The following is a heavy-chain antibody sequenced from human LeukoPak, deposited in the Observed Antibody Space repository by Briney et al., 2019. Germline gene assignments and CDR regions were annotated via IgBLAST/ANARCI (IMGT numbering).Heavy chain of an antibody. J-gene: IGHJ4*02. CDR1: GGSIRNYF. CDR3: ARQRAGILDY. V-gene: IGHV4-4*07. CDR2: IYTSGST. D-gene: IGHD6-25*01. Sequence: SETLSLTCSVSGGSIRNYFWSWIRQPAGKGLEWIGRIYTSGSTDSNPSLRSRVTMSVDTSRNQFSLKLSSVTAADTAVYYCARQRAGILDYWGQGTLVTVSS.